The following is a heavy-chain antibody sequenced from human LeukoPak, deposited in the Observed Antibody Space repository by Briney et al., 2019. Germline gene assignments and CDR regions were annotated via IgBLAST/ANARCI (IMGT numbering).Heavy chain of an antibody. D-gene: IGHD2-15*01. J-gene: IGHJ4*02. V-gene: IGHV3-15*01. CDR1: ALTFSKAW. Sequence: PGGSLRLSCAASALTFSKAWMSWLRKAPGKGLEWVGRFKSKIDGGTIEYAAPVKGRFTNSRDDSKNTQYLQMNSLKTEDTAVYYCTTDGYCSGGNFYSFDYWGQGILVTVSA. CDR3: TTDGYCSGGNFYSFDY. CDR2: FKSKIDGGTI.